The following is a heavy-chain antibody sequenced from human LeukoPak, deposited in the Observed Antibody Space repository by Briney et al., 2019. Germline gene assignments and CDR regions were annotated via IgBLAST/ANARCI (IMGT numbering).Heavy chain of an antibody. CDR3: ARGRRLVPDAFDI. J-gene: IGHJ3*02. D-gene: IGHD6-19*01. Sequence: VASVKVSCKASGYTFTGYYIHWVRQAPGQGLEWMGWIIPNSGGTDYAQKFQGRVTMTRDTSISTAYMELSRLRSDDTAVYYCARGRRLVPDAFDIRGQGTMVIVSS. CDR1: GYTFTGYY. V-gene: IGHV1-2*02. CDR2: IIPNSGGT.